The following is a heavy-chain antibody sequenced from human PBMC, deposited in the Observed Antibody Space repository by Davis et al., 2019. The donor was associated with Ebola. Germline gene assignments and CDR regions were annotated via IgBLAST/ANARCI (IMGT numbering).Heavy chain of an antibody. CDR3: ARGRGHYESSGGDF. CDR2: INPSGGST. CDR1: GYTFNSYY. D-gene: IGHD3-22*01. J-gene: IGHJ4*02. V-gene: IGHV1-46*02. Sequence: AASVKVSCKASGYTFNSYYIHGVRQAPGQGLEWRGIINPSGGSTTYAQKFQGRVTMTRDTSTRTVYMELSSLRSEDTAVYYCARGRGHYESSGGDFWGQGTLVTVSS.